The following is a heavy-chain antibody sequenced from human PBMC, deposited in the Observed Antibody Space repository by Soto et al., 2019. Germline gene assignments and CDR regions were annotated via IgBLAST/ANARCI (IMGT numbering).Heavy chain of an antibody. CDR2: ISGSGGST. CDR1: GFTFSSYA. Sequence: GSLRLSCAASGFTFSSYAMSWVRQAPGKGLAWVSAISGSGGSTYYADSVKGRFTISRHNSKNTLYLHMNSLRDPDQAEYYSGGGTFHHFECWGQGTLGT. V-gene: IGHV3-23*01. D-gene: IGHD3-16*01. J-gene: IGHJ4*02. CDR3: GGGTFHHFEC.